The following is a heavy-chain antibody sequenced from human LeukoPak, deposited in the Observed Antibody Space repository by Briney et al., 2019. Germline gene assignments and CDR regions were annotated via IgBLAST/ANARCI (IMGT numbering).Heavy chain of an antibody. CDR2: INSDGGST. V-gene: IGHV3-74*01. CDR3: ARDPRSGSYFDY. J-gene: IGHJ4*02. CDR1: GFSFSSYW. D-gene: IGHD1-26*01. Sequence: GGSLRLSCAASGFSFSSYWMHWVRQAPGKGLVWVSRINSDGGSTSYADSVKGRFTISRDNAKNTLYLQMNSLRAEDTAVYYRARDPRSGSYFDYWGQGTLVTVSS.